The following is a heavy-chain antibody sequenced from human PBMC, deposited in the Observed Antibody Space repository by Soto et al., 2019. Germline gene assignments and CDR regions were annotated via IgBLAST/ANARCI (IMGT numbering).Heavy chain of an antibody. V-gene: IGHV4-39*01. CDR3: ARHSGYSSGWPIRYYYYYYGMDV. CDR2: IYYSGST. CDR1: GGSISSSSYY. Sequence: LSLTCTVSGGSISSSSYYWGWIRQPPGKGLEWIGSIYYSGSTYYNPSLKSRVTISVDTSKNQFSLKLSSVTAADTAVYYCARHSGYSSGWPIRYYYYYYGMDVWGQGTTVTVSS. D-gene: IGHD6-19*01. J-gene: IGHJ6*02.